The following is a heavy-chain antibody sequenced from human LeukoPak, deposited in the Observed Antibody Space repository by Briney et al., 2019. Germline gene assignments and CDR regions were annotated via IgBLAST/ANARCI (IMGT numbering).Heavy chain of an antibody. J-gene: IGHJ5*02. CDR2: INQDGSEK. Sequence: PGGSLRLSCAASGFTFSNNWMSWVRQAPGKGLEWAANINQDGSEKNYVDSVKGRFTISRDNAKNSVYLQMNSLRAEDTAVYYCVRGKGWLDPWGRGILVTVSS. V-gene: IGHV3-7*03. CDR3: VRGKGWLDP. CDR1: GFTFSNNW.